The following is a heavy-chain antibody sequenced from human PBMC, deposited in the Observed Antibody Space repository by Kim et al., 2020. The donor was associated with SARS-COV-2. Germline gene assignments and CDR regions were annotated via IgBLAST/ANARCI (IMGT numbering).Heavy chain of an antibody. D-gene: IGHD6-19*01. J-gene: IGHJ4*02. Sequence: ASVKVSCKASGYTFTAHAIHWVRQAPGQGLEYLGWINTNTGSPTYAQGFSGSFVFSLDTSVATAYLEVPRLQSEDSVIFYCARDEPEAGIDYWGQGTLVTVSS. CDR3: ARDEPEAGIDY. CDR2: INTNTGSP. CDR1: GYTFTAHA. V-gene: IGHV7-4-1*01.